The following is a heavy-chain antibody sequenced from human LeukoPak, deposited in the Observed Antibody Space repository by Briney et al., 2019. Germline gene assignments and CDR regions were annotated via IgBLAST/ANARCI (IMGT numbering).Heavy chain of an antibody. Sequence: PSETLSLTCTVSGGSISSGDYYWSWVRQPPGKGLEWIGYIYYSGSTYYTPSLKSRVTISVDTSKNQFSLKPSSVTAADTAVYYCARVRSNYVWGSYREYYFDYWGQGTLVTVSS. CDR3: ARVRSNYVWGSYREYYFDY. CDR1: GGSISSGDYY. CDR2: IYYSGST. J-gene: IGHJ4*02. V-gene: IGHV4-30-4*01. D-gene: IGHD3-16*02.